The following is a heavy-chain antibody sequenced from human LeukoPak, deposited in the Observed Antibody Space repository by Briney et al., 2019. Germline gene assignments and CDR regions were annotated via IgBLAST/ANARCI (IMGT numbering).Heavy chain of an antibody. V-gene: IGHV1-2*02. Sequence: ASVKVSCKASGYTFTDYYVHWVRQAPGQWLEWMGVINPNSGVTKYAQTLQGRVTMTRDMSISTAYLDLSSLRSDDTAVYYCVRVKPIPLWGRGTRVTVSS. J-gene: IGHJ2*01. CDR3: VRVKPIPL. CDR2: INPNSGVT. CDR1: GYTFTDYY.